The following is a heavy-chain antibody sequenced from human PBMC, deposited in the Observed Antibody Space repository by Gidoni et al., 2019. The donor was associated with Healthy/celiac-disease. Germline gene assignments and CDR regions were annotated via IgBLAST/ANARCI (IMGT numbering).Heavy chain of an antibody. D-gene: IGHD2-2*01. CDR3: ARHSDCSSTSCYLPYAFDI. CDR2: ST. V-gene: IGHV4-39*01. Sequence: STYYNPSLKSRVTISVDTSKNQFSLKLSSVTAADTAVYYCARHSDCSSTSCYLPYAFDIWGQGTMVTVSS. J-gene: IGHJ3*02.